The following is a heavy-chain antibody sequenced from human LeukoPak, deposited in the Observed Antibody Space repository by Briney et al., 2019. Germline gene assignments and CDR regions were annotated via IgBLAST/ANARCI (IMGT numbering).Heavy chain of an antibody. CDR2: INHSGST. Sequence: PSETLSLTCAVYGGSFSGYYWSWIRQPPGKGLEWIGEINHSGSTNYNPSLKSRVTISVDTSKNQFSLKLSSVTAADTAVYYCARGSDFWSQQFDYWGQGTLVTVSS. CDR1: GGSFSGYY. D-gene: IGHD3-3*01. CDR3: ARGSDFWSQQFDY. J-gene: IGHJ4*02. V-gene: IGHV4-34*01.